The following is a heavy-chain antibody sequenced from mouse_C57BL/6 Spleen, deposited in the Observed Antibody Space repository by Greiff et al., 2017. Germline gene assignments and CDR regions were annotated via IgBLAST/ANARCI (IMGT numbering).Heavy chain of an antibody. V-gene: IGHV1-55*01. CDR1: GYTFTSYW. J-gene: IGHJ2*01. CDR3: ARCVYYDYTFDY. D-gene: IGHD2-4*01. Sequence: VQLQQPGAELVKPGASVKMSCKASGYTFTSYWITWVKQRPGQGLEWIGDIYPGSGSTNYNEKFKSKATLTVDTSSSTAYMQLSSLTSEDSAVYYCARCVYYDYTFDYWGQGTTLTVSS. CDR2: IYPGSGST.